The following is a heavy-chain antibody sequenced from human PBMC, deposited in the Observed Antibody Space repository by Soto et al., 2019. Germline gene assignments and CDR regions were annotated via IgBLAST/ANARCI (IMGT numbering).Heavy chain of an antibody. D-gene: IGHD2-21*01. CDR3: ARDWGACTPGECYSHGFDL. CDR2: SWHDGGRL. J-gene: IGHJ3*01. CDR1: GFTLDTYG. V-gene: IGHV3-33*01. Sequence: QEQLVESGGGMVQPGGSLRLSCAVSGFTLDTYGMHWVRQAAGQGLEWVAVSWHDGGRLDYADSVRGRFTVFRDDSKNTLFLEMNGLRGDDTAVYYCARDWGACTPGECYSHGFDLWGQGTLVTVSS.